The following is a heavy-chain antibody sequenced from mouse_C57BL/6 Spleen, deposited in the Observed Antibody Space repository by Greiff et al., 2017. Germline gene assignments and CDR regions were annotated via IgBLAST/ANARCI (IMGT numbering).Heavy chain of an antibody. CDR3: ARAGASYYAMDY. J-gene: IGHJ4*01. CDR2: ISYDGSN. Sequence: VQLKESGPGLVKPSQSLSLTCSVTGYSITSGYYWNWIRQFPGNKLEWMGYISYDGSNNYNPSLKNRISITSDTSKNQFFLKLNSVTTEDTATYYCARAGASYYAMDYWGQGTSVTVSS. D-gene: IGHD3-3*01. CDR1: GYSITSGYY. V-gene: IGHV3-6*01.